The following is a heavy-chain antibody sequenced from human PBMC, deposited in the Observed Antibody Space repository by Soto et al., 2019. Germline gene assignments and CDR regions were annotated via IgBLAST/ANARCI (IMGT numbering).Heavy chain of an antibody. V-gene: IGHV1-18*04. CDR2: INAYNGNT. D-gene: IGHD1-26*01. CDR3: ARSGVWEPRDY. J-gene: IGHJ4*02. Sequence: ASVKVSCQASGYTFTRHYMHWVRQAPGQGLEWMGWINAYNGNTNYAQKLQGRVTMTTDTSTNTAYMELRSLRSDDTAVYYCARSGVWEPRDYWGQGTLVTVSS. CDR1: GYTFTRHY.